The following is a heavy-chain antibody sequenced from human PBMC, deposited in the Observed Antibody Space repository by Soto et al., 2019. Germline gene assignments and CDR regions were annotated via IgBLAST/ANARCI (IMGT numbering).Heavy chain of an antibody. J-gene: IGHJ5*02. Sequence: SSETLSLTCTVSGGSISSYYWSWIRQPPGKGLEWIGYIYYSGSTNYNPSLKSRVTISVDTSKNQFSLKLSSVTAADTAVYYCARENRNYYDSSGEFDPWGQGTLVTVSS. D-gene: IGHD3-22*01. CDR1: GGSISSYY. CDR3: ARENRNYYDSSGEFDP. V-gene: IGHV4-59*12. CDR2: IYYSGST.